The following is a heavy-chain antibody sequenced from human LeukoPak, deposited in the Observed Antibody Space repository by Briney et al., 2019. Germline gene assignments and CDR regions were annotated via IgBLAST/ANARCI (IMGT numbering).Heavy chain of an antibody. CDR2: ITNDGSST. Sequence: PGGSLRLSCAASGLTFSSHWMHWVRQAPGKGLVWVSRITNDGSSTTYADSVKGRFTISRDNAKNSLYLQMNSLRAEDTAVYYCAGAIAAAGSYWGQGTLVTVSS. V-gene: IGHV3-74*01. CDR3: AGAIAAAGSY. CDR1: GLTFSSHW. J-gene: IGHJ4*02. D-gene: IGHD6-13*01.